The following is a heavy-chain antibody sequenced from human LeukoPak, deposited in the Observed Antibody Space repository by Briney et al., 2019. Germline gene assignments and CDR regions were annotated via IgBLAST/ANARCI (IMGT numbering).Heavy chain of an antibody. J-gene: IGHJ6*03. Sequence: SETLSLTCTVSGGSISSSSYYWGWIRQPPGKGLEWIGSIYYSGSTYYNPSLKSRVTISVDTSKNQFSLKLSSVTAADTAVYYCAKDQDGKGLWFGELLSHYYYYYMDVWGKGTTVTVSS. CDR1: GGSISSSSYY. D-gene: IGHD3-10*01. CDR2: IYYSGST. CDR3: AKDQDGKGLWFGELLSHYYYYYMDV. V-gene: IGHV4-39*07.